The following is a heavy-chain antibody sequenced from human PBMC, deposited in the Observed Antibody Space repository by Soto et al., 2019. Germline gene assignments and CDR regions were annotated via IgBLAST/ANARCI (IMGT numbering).Heavy chain of an antibody. D-gene: IGHD1-26*01. CDR2: IYYSGST. Sequence: QVQLQESGPGLVKPSQTLSLTCTVSGGSISSGDYYWRWIRQPPGKGLEWIGYIYYSGSTYYNPSLTSRVTISVDTSKNQFSLKLSSVTAADTAVYYCARKGVVGAKYYFDYWGQGTLVTVSS. CDR3: ARKGVVGAKYYFDY. J-gene: IGHJ4*02. V-gene: IGHV4-30-4*01. CDR1: GGSISSGDYY.